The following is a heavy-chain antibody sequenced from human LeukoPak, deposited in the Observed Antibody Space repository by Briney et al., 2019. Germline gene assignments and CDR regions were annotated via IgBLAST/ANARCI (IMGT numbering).Heavy chain of an antibody. Sequence: ASGPTLVKPTQTLTLTCTFSGFPLSTSGVGVGWIRQPPGKALEWLALIYWDDDKRYSPSLKSRLTITKDTSKNQVVLTMTNMDPVDTATYYCAHSSDYYDSSGYYDYFDYWGQGTLVTVSS. J-gene: IGHJ4*02. CDR3: AHSSDYYDSSGYYDYFDY. CDR2: IYWDDDK. V-gene: IGHV2-5*02. CDR1: GFPLSTSGVG. D-gene: IGHD3-22*01.